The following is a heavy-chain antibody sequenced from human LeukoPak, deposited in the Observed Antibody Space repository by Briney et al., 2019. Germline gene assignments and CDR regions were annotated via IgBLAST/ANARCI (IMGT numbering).Heavy chain of an antibody. CDR3: ARGNYDFWSGYPYYFDY. CDR2: INHSGST. V-gene: IGHV4-34*01. CDR1: GGSFSGYY. D-gene: IGHD3-3*01. J-gene: IGHJ4*02. Sequence: SETLSLTCAVYGGSFSGYYWSWIRQPPGKGLEWIGEINHSGSTNDNPSLKSRVTISGDTSKNQFSLKLSSVTAADTAVYYCARGNYDFWSGYPYYFDYWGQGTLVTVSS.